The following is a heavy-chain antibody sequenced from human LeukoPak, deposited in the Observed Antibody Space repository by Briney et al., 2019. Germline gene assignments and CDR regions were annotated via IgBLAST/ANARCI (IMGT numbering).Heavy chain of an antibody. Sequence: PSETLSLTCTVSGGSISSYYWSWIRQPPGKGLEWIGYIYYSGSTNYNPSLKSRVTISVDTSKNQFSLKLSSVTAADTAVYYCARGGSKGDYWGQGTLVTVSS. CDR1: GGSISSYY. CDR2: IYYSGST. V-gene: IGHV4-59*01. J-gene: IGHJ4*02. CDR3: ARGGSKGDY.